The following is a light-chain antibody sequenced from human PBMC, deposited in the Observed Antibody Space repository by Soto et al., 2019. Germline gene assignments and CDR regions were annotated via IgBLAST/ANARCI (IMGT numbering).Light chain of an antibody. CDR3: QHSNSYSEA. J-gene: IGKJ1*01. Sequence: IQMTQSPSSLSASVGDRVTITCLASHSISSYLNWYQQKPGKAPKLLIYAASSLQSGVPSRFSGSGSGTEFTLTISSLQPDDFATYYCQHSNSYSEAFGQGTKVDIK. CDR2: AAS. CDR1: HSISSY. V-gene: IGKV1-39*01.